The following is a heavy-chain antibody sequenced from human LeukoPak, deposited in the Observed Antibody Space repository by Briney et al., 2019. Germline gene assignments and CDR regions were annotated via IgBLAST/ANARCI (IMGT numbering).Heavy chain of an antibody. Sequence: GGSLRLSCAASGFTFDDYAMHWVRQAPGKGLEWVSGISWNSGSIGYADSVKGRFTFSRDDAKNSLYPQMNSLRAEDTASYYCAKVCGNGGGDDYWGQGTLVTVSS. V-gene: IGHV3-9*01. D-gene: IGHD3-16*01. CDR3: AKVCGNGGGDDY. CDR1: GFTFDDYA. J-gene: IGHJ4*02. CDR2: ISWNSGSI.